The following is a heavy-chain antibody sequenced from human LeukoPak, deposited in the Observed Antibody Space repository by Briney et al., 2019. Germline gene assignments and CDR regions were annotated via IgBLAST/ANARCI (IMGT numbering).Heavy chain of an antibody. CDR1: GYSVSSNNAA. CDR3: ARGVLVGATGHHFAY. J-gene: IGHJ4*02. D-gene: IGHD2-8*02. V-gene: IGHV6-1*01. Sequence: SQTLSLTCVISGYSVSSNNAAWNWIRQSPLRGLEWLGRTYYRSKWYKDYAVSVKSRITINPDTSKNQFSLKLSSVTAADTAVYYCARGVLVGATGHHFAYWGQGTLVTVSS. CDR2: TYYRSKWYK.